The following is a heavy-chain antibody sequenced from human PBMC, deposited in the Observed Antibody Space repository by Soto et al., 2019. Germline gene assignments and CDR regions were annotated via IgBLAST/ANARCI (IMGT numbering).Heavy chain of an antibody. CDR3: ARDGGGRPCSGGSCNFDY. J-gene: IGHJ4*02. CDR1: GFTFSSYA. CDR2: ISYDGSNK. V-gene: IGHV3-30-3*01. Sequence: QPGGSLRLSCAASGFTFSSYAMHWVRQAPGKGLEWVAVISYDGSNKYYADSVKGRFTISRDNSKNTLYLQMNSLRAEDTAVYYCARDGGGRPCSGGSCNFDYWGQGT. D-gene: IGHD2-15*01.